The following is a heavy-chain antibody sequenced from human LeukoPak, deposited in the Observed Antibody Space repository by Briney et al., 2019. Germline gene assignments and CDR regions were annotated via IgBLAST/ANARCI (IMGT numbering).Heavy chain of an antibody. J-gene: IGHJ3*02. D-gene: IGHD5-18*01. Sequence: SETLSLTCTVSGGSISSYYWSWIRQPPGKGLEWIGYIYYSGSTNYNPSLKSRVTISVGTSKNQFSLKLSSVTAADTAVYYCARRGYSPRDAFDIWGQGTMVTVSS. CDR2: IYYSGST. CDR1: GGSISSYY. V-gene: IGHV4-59*08. CDR3: ARRGYSPRDAFDI.